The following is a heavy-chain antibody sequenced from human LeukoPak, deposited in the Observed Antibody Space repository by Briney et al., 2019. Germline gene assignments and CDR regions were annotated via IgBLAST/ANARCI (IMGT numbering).Heavy chain of an antibody. Sequence: GGSLRLSCAASGFTFSSYAMSWVRQATGKGLEWVSAISGSGGSTYYADSVKGRFTISRDNSKNTLYLQMNSLRAEDTAVYYCAKDKGLPAAVGWFDPWGQGTLVTVSS. CDR2: ISGSGGST. V-gene: IGHV3-23*01. CDR3: AKDKGLPAAVGWFDP. J-gene: IGHJ5*02. CDR1: GFTFSSYA. D-gene: IGHD2-15*01.